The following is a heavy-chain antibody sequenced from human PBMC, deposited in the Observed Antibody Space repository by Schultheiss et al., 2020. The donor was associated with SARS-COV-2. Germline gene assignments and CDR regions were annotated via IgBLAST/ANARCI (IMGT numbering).Heavy chain of an antibody. CDR1: GGSFSGYY. CDR2: INHSGST. D-gene: IGHD6-13*01. V-gene: IGHV4-34*01. CDR3: ARSDGSSWYGVNYFDY. Sequence: SQTLSLTCAVYGGSFSGYYWSWIRQPPGKGLEWIGEINHSGSTNYTPSLKSRVTISVDTSKNQFSLKLSSVTAADTAVYYCARSDGSSWYGVNYFDYWGQGTLVTVSS. J-gene: IGHJ4*02.